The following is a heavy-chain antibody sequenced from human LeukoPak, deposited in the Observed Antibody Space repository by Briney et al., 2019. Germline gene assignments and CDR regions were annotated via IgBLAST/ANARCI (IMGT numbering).Heavy chain of an antibody. CDR1: GFSNYA. CDR2: ISYDGNNK. J-gene: IGHJ4*02. D-gene: IGHD1-26*01. V-gene: IGHV3-30*04. Sequence: PGGSLRLSCAASGFSNYAMHWVRQAPGKGLEWVAVISYDGNNKFYADSVKGRFTISRDSSKNMLYLQMNSLRVEDTAVYYCARDGSGSYSEYFDCWGQGTLVAVSS. CDR3: ARDGSGSYSEYFDC.